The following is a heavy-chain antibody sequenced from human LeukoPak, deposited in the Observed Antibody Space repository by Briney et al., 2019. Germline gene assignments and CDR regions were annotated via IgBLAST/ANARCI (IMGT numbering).Heavy chain of an antibody. CDR2: IKQDGSEK. V-gene: IGHV3-7*01. Sequence: PGGSLRLSCAASGFPFSSYWMGWVRQAPGKGLEWVANIKQDGSEKYYVDSVKGRFTISRDNAKNSLYLQMNSLRVEDTAVYYCARDRVPSIAAAGTVTDYWGQGTLVTVSS. J-gene: IGHJ4*02. CDR1: GFPFSSYW. D-gene: IGHD6-13*01. CDR3: ARDRVPSIAAAGTVTDY.